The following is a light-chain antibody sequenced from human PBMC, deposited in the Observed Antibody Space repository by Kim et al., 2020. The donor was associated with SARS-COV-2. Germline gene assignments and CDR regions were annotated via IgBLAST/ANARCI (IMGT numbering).Light chain of an antibody. CDR1: SLRSYY. CDR2: GKN. Sequence: SSELTQDPAVSVALGQTVRITCQGDSLRSYYASWYQQKPGQAPVLVIYGKNNRPSGIPDRFSGSSSGNTASLTITGAQAEDEADYYCNSRDSSGNHVVFGGGT. CDR3: NSRDSSGNHVV. J-gene: IGLJ2*01. V-gene: IGLV3-19*01.